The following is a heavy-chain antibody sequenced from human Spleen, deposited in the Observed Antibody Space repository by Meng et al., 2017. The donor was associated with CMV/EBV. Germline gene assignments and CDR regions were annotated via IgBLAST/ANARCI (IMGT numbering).Heavy chain of an antibody. Sequence: GSLRLSCTVSGGSVSSGGYYWSWIRQPPGKGLEWIGYIYYSGSTNYNPSLKSRVTISVDTSKNQFSLKLSSVTAADTAVYYCARGFSGYYYDSSGYYYFDYWGQGTLVTVSS. CDR3: ARGFSGYYYDSSGYYYFDY. J-gene: IGHJ4*02. CDR1: GGSVSSGGYY. D-gene: IGHD3-22*01. CDR2: IYYSGST. V-gene: IGHV4-61*08.